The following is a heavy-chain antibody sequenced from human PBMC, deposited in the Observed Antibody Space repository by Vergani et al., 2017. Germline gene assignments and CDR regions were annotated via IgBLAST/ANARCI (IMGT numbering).Heavy chain of an antibody. D-gene: IGHD3-22*01. CDR1: GDSIDSVSYY. CDR3: ARESGSYYYDSSGYYTDDAFDI. V-gene: IGHV4-61*02. J-gene: IGHJ3*02. Sequence: QVQLQESGPGLVKPSQTLSLTCTVSGDSIDSVSYYWTWIRQPAGKGLEWIGRIYASGNTNYNPSLRSRVIMSVDTSKNQISLKLTSVTAADTAVYYCARESGSYYYDSSGYYTDDAFDIWGQGTMVTVSS. CDR2: IYASGNT.